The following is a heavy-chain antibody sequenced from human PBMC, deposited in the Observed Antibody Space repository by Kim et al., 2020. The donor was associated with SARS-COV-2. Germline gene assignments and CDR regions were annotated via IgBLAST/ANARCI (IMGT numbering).Heavy chain of an antibody. J-gene: IGHJ3*02. V-gene: IGHV4-4*07. CDR3: ATRSLAAPSHGAAFDI. Sequence: SLKSRVTMSVDTSKNQFSLKLSSVTAADTAVYYCATRSLAAPSHGAAFDIWGQGTMVIVSS. D-gene: IGHD2-15*01.